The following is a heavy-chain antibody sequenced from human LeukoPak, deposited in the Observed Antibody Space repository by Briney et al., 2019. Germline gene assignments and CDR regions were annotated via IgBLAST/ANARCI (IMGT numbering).Heavy chain of an antibody. V-gene: IGHV1-24*01. CDR2: FDPEDGET. CDR3: ATLEVVTAIKWHAFDI. J-gene: IGHJ3*02. CDR1: GYTLTELS. D-gene: IGHD2-21*02. Sequence: ASVKVSCKVSGYTLTELSMHWVRQAPGKGLEWMGGFDPEDGETIYAQKFQGRVTMTEDTSTDTAYMELSSLRSEDTAVYYCATLEVVTAIKWHAFDIWGQGTMVTVSS.